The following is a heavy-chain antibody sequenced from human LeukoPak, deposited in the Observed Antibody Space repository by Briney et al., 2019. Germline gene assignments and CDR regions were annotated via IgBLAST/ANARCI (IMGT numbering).Heavy chain of an antibody. CDR2: IYYSGST. CDR3: ARMGNPATVTADY. Sequence: SETLSLTCTVSGGSISSYYWSWIRQPPGKGQEWIGYIYYSGSTIYNPSLKSRVTISLDTSKNQFSLKMNSVTAADTAVYYCARMGNPATVTADYWGQGTLVTVSS. CDR1: GGSISSYY. D-gene: IGHD4-17*01. V-gene: IGHV4-59*08. J-gene: IGHJ4*02.